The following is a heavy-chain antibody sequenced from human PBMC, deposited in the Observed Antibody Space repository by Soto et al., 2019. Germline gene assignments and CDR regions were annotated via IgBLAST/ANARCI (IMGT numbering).Heavy chain of an antibody. D-gene: IGHD6-13*01. CDR3: AIDPLAGNYYNFGRDV. V-gene: IGHV3-11*01. Sequence: GGSLRLSCAASGFTFRAYYLSWIRQAPGKGLEWVSYISDSRTTLYYADAVKGRFTIPRDNAKNSLYLQRNSLGAEDTAGDYWAIDPLAGNYYNFGRDVRGKG. CDR2: ISDSRTTL. J-gene: IGHJ6*04. CDR1: GFTFRAYY.